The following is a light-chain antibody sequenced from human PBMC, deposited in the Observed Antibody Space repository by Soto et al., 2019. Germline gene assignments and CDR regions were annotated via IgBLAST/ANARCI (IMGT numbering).Light chain of an antibody. Sequence: QSALTQPPSASGSPGQSVTISYTGASSDFGGDNYVSWYQQHPGKVPKLMIYEVTKRPSGVPDRFSGSKSGNTASLTVSGLQAEDEADYYCASDVGGTDFKLVFGGGTKLTVL. V-gene: IGLV2-8*01. CDR3: ASDVGGTDFKLV. CDR2: EVT. CDR1: SSDFGGDNY. J-gene: IGLJ3*02.